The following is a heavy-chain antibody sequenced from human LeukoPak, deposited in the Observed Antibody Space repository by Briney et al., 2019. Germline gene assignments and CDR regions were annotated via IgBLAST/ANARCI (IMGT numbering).Heavy chain of an antibody. Sequence: ASVKVSCKASGYTFTSYGISWERQAPGQGLEWMGWISAYNGNTNYAQRLQGRVTMTTDTSTSTAYMELRSLRSDDTAVYYCARDSGYDYVWGSYRSFDYWGQGTLVTVSS. CDR1: GYTFTSYG. D-gene: IGHD3-16*02. V-gene: IGHV1-18*01. CDR2: ISAYNGNT. CDR3: ARDSGYDYVWGSYRSFDY. J-gene: IGHJ4*02.